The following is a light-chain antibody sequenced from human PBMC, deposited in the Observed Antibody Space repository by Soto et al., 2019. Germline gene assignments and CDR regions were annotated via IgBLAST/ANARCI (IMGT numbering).Light chain of an antibody. Sequence: QSVLTQPPSASGTPGQRVTISCSGSSSNIGSNTVNWYQQLPGTAPNLLIYSNNQRPSAVPDRFSGSKSGTSASVAISVLESEDEADYYCAAWDDSLNGLYVFGTGTKLTVL. V-gene: IGLV1-44*01. CDR2: SNN. CDR3: AAWDDSLNGLYV. CDR1: SSNIGSNT. J-gene: IGLJ1*01.